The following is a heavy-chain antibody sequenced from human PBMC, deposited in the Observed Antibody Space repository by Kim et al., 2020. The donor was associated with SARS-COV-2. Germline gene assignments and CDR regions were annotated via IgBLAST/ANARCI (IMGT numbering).Heavy chain of an antibody. CDR3: ARAGVAAAGMFDP. CDR2: INHSGST. Sequence: SETLSLTCAVYGGSFSGYYWSWIRQPPGKGLEWIGEINHSGSTNYNPSLKSRVTISVDTSKNQFSLKLSSVTAADTAVYYCARAGVAAAGMFDPWGQGTLVTVSS. V-gene: IGHV4-34*01. J-gene: IGHJ5*02. D-gene: IGHD6-13*01. CDR1: GGSFSGYY.